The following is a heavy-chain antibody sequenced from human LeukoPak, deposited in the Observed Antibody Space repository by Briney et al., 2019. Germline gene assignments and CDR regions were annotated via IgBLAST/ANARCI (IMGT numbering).Heavy chain of an antibody. J-gene: IGHJ4*02. CDR3: VSVQNYYDSSGYWNFDY. CDR2: IYPDDSDT. V-gene: IGHV5-51*01. CDR1: GYSFTSNW. D-gene: IGHD3-22*01. Sequence: GESLKISCKGSGYSFTSNWIGWVRQMPGKGLEWLGTIYPDDSDTRYSPSFQGQVTISADKSISTAYLQWSSLKASDTAIYYCVSVQNYYDSSGYWNFDYWGQGTLVTVSS.